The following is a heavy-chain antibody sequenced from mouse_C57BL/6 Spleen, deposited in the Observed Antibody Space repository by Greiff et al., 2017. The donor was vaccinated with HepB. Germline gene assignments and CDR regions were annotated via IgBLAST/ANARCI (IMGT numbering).Heavy chain of an antibody. CDR1: GYTFTSYW. CDR2: IDPSDSYT. Sequence: QVQLQQPGAELVKPGASVKLSCKASGYTFTSYWMQWVKQRPGQGLEWIGEIDPSDSYTNYNQKFKGKATLTVDTSSSTAYMQLSSLTSEDSAVYYCARSDYGSSYVRFAYWGQGTLVTVSA. J-gene: IGHJ3*01. D-gene: IGHD1-1*01. V-gene: IGHV1-50*01. CDR3: ARSDYGSSYVRFAY.